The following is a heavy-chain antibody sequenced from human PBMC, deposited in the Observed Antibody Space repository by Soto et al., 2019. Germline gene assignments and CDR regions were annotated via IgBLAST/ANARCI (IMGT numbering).Heavy chain of an antibody. V-gene: IGHV3-33*01. D-gene: IGHD5-18*01. CDR3: ARGGYSYGNYGMDV. CDR2: IWYDGSNK. Sequence: QVQLVESGGGVVHPGRSLRLSCAASGFTFSSYGMHWVRQDPGKGLEWVAVIWYDGSNKYYADSVKGRFTISRENSKNTLYLQMNSLRAEDTAVYYCARGGYSYGNYGMDVWGQGTTVTVSS. CDR1: GFTFSSYG. J-gene: IGHJ6*01.